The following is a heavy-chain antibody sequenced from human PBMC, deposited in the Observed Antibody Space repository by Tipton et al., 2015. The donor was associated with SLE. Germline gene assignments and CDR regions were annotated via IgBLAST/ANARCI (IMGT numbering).Heavy chain of an antibody. V-gene: IGHV3-23*01. CDR2: ITGRGDST. CDR3: AKDAASTIKAMAGLFDS. D-gene: IGHD6-19*01. CDR1: GGDYV. Sequence: SLRLSCALFGGDYVMNWVRQAPGKGLEWVSAITGRGDSTYYADSVKGRFTISRDFSKNTLYLQMTSLSAEDTAIYYCAKDAASTIKAMAGLFDSWGQGALVTVSS. J-gene: IGHJ5*01.